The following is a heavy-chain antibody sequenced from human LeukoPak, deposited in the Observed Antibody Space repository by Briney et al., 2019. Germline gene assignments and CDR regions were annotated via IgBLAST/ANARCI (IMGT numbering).Heavy chain of an antibody. CDR1: GGSFSTYY. D-gene: IGHD6-19*01. CDR3: AREVSVAGTMVDY. CDR2: IYYTGTT. Sequence: SETLSLTCAVSGGSFSTYYWSWIRQPPGKGREWIGFIYYTGTTNYNPSLKSRVIISVGTSKNQFSLKLSSVTAADTAVYYCAREVSVAGTMVDYWGQGTLVTVSS. J-gene: IGHJ4*02. V-gene: IGHV4-59*01.